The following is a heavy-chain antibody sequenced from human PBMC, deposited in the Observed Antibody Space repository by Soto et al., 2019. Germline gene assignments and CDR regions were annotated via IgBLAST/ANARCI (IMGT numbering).Heavy chain of an antibody. V-gene: IGHV4-34*01. CDR3: ARGSKEVRFRYYYYYMDV. D-gene: IGHD3-3*01. J-gene: IGHJ6*03. CDR1: GGSFSGYY. Sequence: SETLSLTCAVYGGSFSGYYWSWIRQPPGKGLEWIGEINHSGSTNYNPSLKSRVTISVDTSKNQFSLKLSSVTAADTAVYYCARGSKEVRFRYYYYYMDVWGKGTTVTVSS. CDR2: INHSGST.